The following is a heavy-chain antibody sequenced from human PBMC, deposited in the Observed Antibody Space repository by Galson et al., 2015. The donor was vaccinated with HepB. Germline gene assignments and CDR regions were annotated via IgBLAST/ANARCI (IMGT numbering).Heavy chain of an antibody. V-gene: IGHV3-7*03. Sequence: SLRLSCAASGFTFSGYWMSWVRQAPGKGLEWVANIKQDGSEKYYVDSVKGRFTISRDNAKNSLYLQMNSLRGEDTAVYYFARDCFHRQTLCGGPFDSWGQGTLVSVSS. CDR1: GFTFSGYW. CDR2: IKQDGSEK. CDR3: ARDCFHRQTLCGGPFDS. D-gene: IGHD2-2*01. J-gene: IGHJ4*02.